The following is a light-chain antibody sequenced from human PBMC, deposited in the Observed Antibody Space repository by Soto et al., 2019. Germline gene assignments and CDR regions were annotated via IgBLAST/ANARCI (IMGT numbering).Light chain of an antibody. CDR3: CSYAGGSTSVV. Sequence: QSALTQPASVSGSPGQSITISCTGSSSDVGNYNLVSWYQQHPGKAPKLMIYEGSKRPSGVSDRFSGSKSGNTASLKISELQAEDEADYYCCSYAGGSTSVVFGGGTKVTVL. CDR1: SSDVGNYNL. V-gene: IGLV2-23*01. CDR2: EGS. J-gene: IGLJ2*01.